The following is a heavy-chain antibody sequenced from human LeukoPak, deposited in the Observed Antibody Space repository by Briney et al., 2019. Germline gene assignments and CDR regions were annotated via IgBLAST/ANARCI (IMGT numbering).Heavy chain of an antibody. J-gene: IGHJ1*01. CDR1: GFTFSNYS. CDR3: AHTVTPRYFQF. D-gene: IGHD4-17*01. V-gene: IGHV3-21*01. Sequence: GGSLRLSCAASGFTFSNYSMAWVRQAPGKGLEWVSFISSSSNYIYYADSVKGRFTISRDNAKNSLYLQMNSLRTEDTALYYCAHTVTPRYFQFWGQGTLVTVSS. CDR2: ISSSSNYI.